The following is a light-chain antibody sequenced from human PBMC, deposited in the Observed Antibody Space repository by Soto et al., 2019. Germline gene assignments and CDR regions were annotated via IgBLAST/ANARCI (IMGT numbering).Light chain of an antibody. J-gene: IGKJ1*01. CDR3: QQYGSSSPWT. Sequence: EIVLTQSPGTLSLSPGERATLSCRASQTVGSSYLAWYQHKPGQAPRLLIYGASSRATGIPDRFSGSGSGTDFTLTINRLEPEDFAVYYCQQYGSSSPWTFGQGTKVDSK. V-gene: IGKV3-20*01. CDR2: GAS. CDR1: QTVGSSY.